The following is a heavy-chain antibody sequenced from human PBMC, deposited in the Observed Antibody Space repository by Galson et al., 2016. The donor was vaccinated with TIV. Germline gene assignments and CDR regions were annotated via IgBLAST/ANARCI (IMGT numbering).Heavy chain of an antibody. CDR3: ARDYPGQSGFDS. V-gene: IGHV1-2*02. CDR2: INPKTGGT. Sequence: SVKVSCKASGYTFTDYYIHWVRQAPGQGLQWMGWINPKTGGTNYAQKFQGRVTMTRDTSIRTAYMEVGNLRSADTAVFFCARDYPGQSGFDSWGQGTLVTVSS. J-gene: IGHJ4*02. CDR1: GYTFTDYY. D-gene: IGHD3-3*01.